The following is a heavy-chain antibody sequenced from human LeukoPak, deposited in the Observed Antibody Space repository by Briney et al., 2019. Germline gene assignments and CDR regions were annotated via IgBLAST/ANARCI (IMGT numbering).Heavy chain of an antibody. CDR1: GGSISGYY. J-gene: IGHJ6*03. D-gene: IGHD2-15*01. CDR3: ARCPQRKYCSGGSCYFTPVYYMDV. V-gene: IGHV4-34*01. CDR2: INHSGST. Sequence: SETLSLTCTVSGGSISGYYWSWIRQPPEKGLEWIGEINHSGSTYYNPSLKSRVTISVDTSKNQFSLKLSSVTAADTAVYYCARCPQRKYCSGGSCYFTPVYYMDVWGKGTTVTVSS.